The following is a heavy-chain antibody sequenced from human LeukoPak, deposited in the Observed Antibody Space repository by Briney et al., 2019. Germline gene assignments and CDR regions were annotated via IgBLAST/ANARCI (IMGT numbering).Heavy chain of an antibody. D-gene: IGHD2-8*01. CDR1: GFTFSSYA. CDR2: ISDTGATT. Sequence: GGSLRLSCAGSGFTFSSYAMSWVRQAPGKELEWVSAISDTGATTYDADSVKGRFTISRDNSRSKLYLQMNSLRAEDTALYYCAKDTSIGRYCTNGVCSPFDYWGQGTLVTVSS. J-gene: IGHJ4*02. CDR3: AKDTSIGRYCTNGVCSPFDY. V-gene: IGHV3-23*01.